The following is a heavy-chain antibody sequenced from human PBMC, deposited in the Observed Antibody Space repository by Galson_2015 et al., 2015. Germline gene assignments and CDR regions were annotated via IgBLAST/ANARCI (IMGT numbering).Heavy chain of an antibody. CDR2: IKQDGSEK. CDR3: ARVRIMYFGSGSSYV. CDR1: GFTFSNYW. D-gene: IGHD3-10*01. J-gene: IGHJ6*02. Sequence: SLRLSCAASGFTFSNYWMSWVRQAPGKGLEWVANIKQDGSEKYYVDSVKGRFTISRDNAKNSLYLQMNSLRAEDTVVYYCARVRIMYFGSGSSYVWGQGTTVTVSS. V-gene: IGHV3-7*03.